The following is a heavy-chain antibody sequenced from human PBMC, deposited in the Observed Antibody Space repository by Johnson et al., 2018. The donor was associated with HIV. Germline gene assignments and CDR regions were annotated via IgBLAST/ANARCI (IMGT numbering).Heavy chain of an antibody. CDR2: ISSSGSTI. J-gene: IGHJ3*02. CDR1: GFTFSDYY. CDR3: AKDLYSSSWTNDAFDI. Sequence: QVQLVESGGGLVQPGGSLRLSCAASGFTFSDYYMSWIRQAPGKGLEWVSYISSSGSTIYYADSVKGRFTISRDNAKNSLYLQMNSLRAEDTAVYYCAKDLYSSSWTNDAFDIWGQGTMVTVSS. D-gene: IGHD6-13*01. V-gene: IGHV3-11*04.